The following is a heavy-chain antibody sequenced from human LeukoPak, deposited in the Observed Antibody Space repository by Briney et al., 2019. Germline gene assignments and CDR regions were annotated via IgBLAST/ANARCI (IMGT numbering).Heavy chain of an antibody. V-gene: IGHV4-61*09. J-gene: IGHJ2*01. CDR2: IGST. CDR1: GGSISSCSYY. D-gene: IGHD3-22*01. CDR3: ARGLNSYDSSGRPHWYFDL. Sequence: SETLSLTCTVSGGSISSCSYYWSWIRQPAGKGLEWVGHIGSTNYNPSLKSRVTISVDTSKNQFSLKLSSVTAADTAVYYCARGLNSYDSSGRPHWYFDLWGRGTLVTVSS.